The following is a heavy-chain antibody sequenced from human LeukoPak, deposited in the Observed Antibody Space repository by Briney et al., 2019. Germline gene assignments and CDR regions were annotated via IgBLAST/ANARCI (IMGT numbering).Heavy chain of an antibody. CDR3: ACGYLHGSIDY. D-gene: IGHD5-18*01. J-gene: IGHJ4*02. CDR2: IESDGATT. Sequence: PGGSLRLSCAASGFTFSTYWLHWVRQAPGKGLVWVSRIESDGATTTHADSVKGRFTISRDNAKNTLYLQMNSLRAEDTAVYYCACGYLHGSIDYWGQGTLVTVSS. CDR1: GFTFSTYW. V-gene: IGHV3-74*01.